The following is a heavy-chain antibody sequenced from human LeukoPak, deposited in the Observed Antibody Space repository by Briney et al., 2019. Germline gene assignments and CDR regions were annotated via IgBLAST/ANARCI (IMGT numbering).Heavy chain of an antibody. D-gene: IGHD3-10*01. CDR2: ISGSGGST. J-gene: IGHJ6*03. CDR3: AKDPGQSVRGYHMEL. V-gene: IGHV3-23*01. Sequence: GGSLRLSCAASGFTFSSYAMSWVRQAPGKGLEWVSAISGSGGSTYYADSVKGRFTISRDNSKNTLYLQMNSLRAEDTAVYYCAKDPGQSVRGYHMELWGKGTTVTVSS. CDR1: GFTFSSYA.